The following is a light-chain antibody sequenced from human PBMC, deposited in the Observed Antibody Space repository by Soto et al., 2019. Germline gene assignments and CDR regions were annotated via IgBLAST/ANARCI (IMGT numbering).Light chain of an antibody. CDR3: SSYAGSNNFV. Sequence: QSVLTQPHSASGSPGQSVTISCTGTSSDVGGYNYVSWYQQHPGKAPKLMIYEVSERPSGVPDRFSGSKSSNTAPLTVSGLQAEDEADYYCSSYAGSNNFVFGTGTKVTVL. CDR1: SSDVGGYNY. V-gene: IGLV2-8*01. CDR2: EVS. J-gene: IGLJ1*01.